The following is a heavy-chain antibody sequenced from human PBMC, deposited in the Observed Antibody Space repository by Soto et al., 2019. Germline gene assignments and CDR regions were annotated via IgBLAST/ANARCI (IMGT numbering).Heavy chain of an antibody. V-gene: IGHV3-49*04. CDR3: TRAGEKRQLVTFDY. J-gene: IGHJ4*02. CDR2: IRSKAYGGTT. D-gene: IGHD6-13*01. CDR1: GFTFSSYA. Sequence: GGSLRLSCAASGFTFSSYAMSWVRQAPGKGLEWVGFIRSKAYGGTTEYAASVKGRFTISRDDTKSIAYLQMNSLKTEDTAVYYCTRAGEKRQLVTFDYWGQGTLVTVSS.